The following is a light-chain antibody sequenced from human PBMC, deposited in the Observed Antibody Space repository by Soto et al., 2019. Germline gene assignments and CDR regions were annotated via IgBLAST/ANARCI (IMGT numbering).Light chain of an antibody. J-gene: IGLJ1*01. CDR2: DVS. CDR3: SSYTSSSTHV. Sequence: QSALTQPASVSGSPGQSITISCTGTSSAVGGYNFVSWYQQHPGKAPKLMIHDVSNRPSGVSNRFSGSKSGNTASLTISGLQAEDEADYYSSSYTSSSTHVFGTVSKVTVL. V-gene: IGLV2-14*01. CDR1: SSAVGGYNF.